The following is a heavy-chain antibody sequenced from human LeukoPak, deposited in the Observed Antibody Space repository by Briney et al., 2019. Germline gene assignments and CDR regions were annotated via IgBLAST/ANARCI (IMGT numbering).Heavy chain of an antibody. CDR1: DEGFTSDW. CDR2: IHPGYSNT. V-gene: IGHV5-51*01. Sequence: GASMQSSSQASDEGFTSDWIGWVGRKPGKVLVWIVIIHPGYSNTRSSPSFQGQFTISADKSISTAYLQWSSLKASDTAMYYCARPTSYNNNWGQGTLVTVSS. J-gene: IGHJ4*02. CDR3: ARPTSYNNN. D-gene: IGHD3-10*01.